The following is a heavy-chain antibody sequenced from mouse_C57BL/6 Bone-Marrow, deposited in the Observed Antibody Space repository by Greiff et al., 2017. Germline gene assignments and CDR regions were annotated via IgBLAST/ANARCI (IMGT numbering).Heavy chain of an antibody. D-gene: IGHD1-1*01. CDR2: IWRGGST. V-gene: IGHV2-5*01. CDR1: GFSLTSYG. J-gene: IGHJ1*03. Sequence: VMLVESGPGLVQPSQSLSITCTVSGFSLTSYGVHWVRQSPGKGLEWLGVIWRGGSTDYNAAFMSRLSITKDNSKSQVFFKMNSLQADDTAIYYCAKMGYYGSSYDWYFDVWGTGTTVTVSS. CDR3: AKMGYYGSSYDWYFDV.